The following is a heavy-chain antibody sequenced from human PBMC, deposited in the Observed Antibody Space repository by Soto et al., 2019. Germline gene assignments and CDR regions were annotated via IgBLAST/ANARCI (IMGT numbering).Heavy chain of an antibody. Sequence: QVQLVESGGGVVQPGKSLRLSCAASGFTFSSYAMHWARQAPGKGPEWVTVISIRGGDEYYAESVRGRFTISRDDSKNTLYLQMESLRVEDTAVYYCARGTIVARQHLDYWGQGNLVTVSS. D-gene: IGHD6-6*01. CDR2: ISIRGGDE. CDR1: GFTFSSYA. CDR3: ARGTIVARQHLDY. J-gene: IGHJ4*02. V-gene: IGHV3-30*03.